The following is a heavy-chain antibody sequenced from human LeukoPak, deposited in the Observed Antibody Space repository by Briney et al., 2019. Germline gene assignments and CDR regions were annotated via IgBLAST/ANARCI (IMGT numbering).Heavy chain of an antibody. CDR1: GFTFSSYW. CDR2: IKQDGSEK. V-gene: IGHV3-7*01. CDR3: ARAPSTYVWGSYRPAYFDY. Sequence: GGSLRLSCAASGFTFSSYWMSRVRQAPGKGLEWVANIKQDGSEKYYVDSVKGRFTISRDNAKNSLYLQMNSLRAEDTAVYYCARAPSTYVWGSYRPAYFDYWGQGTLVTVSS. D-gene: IGHD3-16*02. J-gene: IGHJ4*02.